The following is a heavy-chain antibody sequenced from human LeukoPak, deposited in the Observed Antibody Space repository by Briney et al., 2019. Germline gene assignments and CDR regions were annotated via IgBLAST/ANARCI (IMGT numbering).Heavy chain of an antibody. Sequence: PGGSLRLSCAASGFTFSSYEMNWVRQAPGKGLEWVSYISSSGSTIYYADSVKGRFTISRDNAKNSLYLQMNSLRAEDTAVYYCARDQVLIGLFDIWGQGTMVTVSS. D-gene: IGHD3-22*01. CDR3: ARDQVLIGLFDI. CDR1: GFTFSSYE. V-gene: IGHV3-48*03. J-gene: IGHJ3*02. CDR2: ISSSGSTI.